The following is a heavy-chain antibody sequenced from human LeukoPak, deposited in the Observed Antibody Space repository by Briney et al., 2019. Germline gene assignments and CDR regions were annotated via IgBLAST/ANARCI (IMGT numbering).Heavy chain of an antibody. CDR2: ISGSGDNT. J-gene: IGHJ4*02. CDR1: GFTFSSYA. D-gene: IGHD4-11*01. V-gene: IGHV3-23*01. Sequence: GSLRLSCAASGFTFSSYAMSWVRQAPGKGLEWVSAISGSGDNTYYADSVKGRFIISRDTSKNTLYLQMNSLRAEDTAVYYCARSGGLQKFDYWGQGTLVTVSS. CDR3: ARSGGLQKFDY.